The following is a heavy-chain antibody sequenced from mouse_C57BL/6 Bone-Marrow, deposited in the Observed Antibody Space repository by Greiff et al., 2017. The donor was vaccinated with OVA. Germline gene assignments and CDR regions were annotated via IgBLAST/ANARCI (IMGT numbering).Heavy chain of an antibody. V-gene: IGHV1-55*01. CDR1: GYTFTSYW. D-gene: IGHD1-1*01. CDR3: ARRYYGSSWYFAV. J-gene: IGHJ1*03. Sequence: QVQLQQPGAELVKPGASVKMSCKASGYTFTSYWITWVKQRPGQGLEWIGDIYPGSGSTNYNEKFKSKATLTVDTSSSTAYMQLSSRTSEDSAVYYCARRYYGSSWYFAVWGTGTTVTVSS. CDR2: IYPGSGST.